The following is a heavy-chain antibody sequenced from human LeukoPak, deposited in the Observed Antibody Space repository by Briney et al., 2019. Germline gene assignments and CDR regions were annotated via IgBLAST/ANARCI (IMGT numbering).Heavy chain of an antibody. V-gene: IGHV3-7*01. CDR3: AREGKLVWYFDL. CDR1: GFDLRSHR. CDR2: INQDGSEK. J-gene: IGHJ2*01. Sequence: GGSLRLSCAASGFDLRSHRMSWVRQAPGKGLEWVANINQDGSEKSYVDSVKGRFTISRDDARNSVYLQMSSLRVEDTAVYYCAREGKLVWYFDLWGRGTPVTVSS. D-gene: IGHD3-10*01.